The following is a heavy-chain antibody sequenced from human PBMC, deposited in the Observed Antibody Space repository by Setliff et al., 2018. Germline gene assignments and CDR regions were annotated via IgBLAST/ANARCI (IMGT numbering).Heavy chain of an antibody. J-gene: IGHJ4*02. V-gene: IGHV1-18*01. D-gene: IGHD3-3*01. CDR3: ARSWRAGALNHFDY. CDR2: VGGHNDGP. Sequence: ASVKVSCKASGYPFNNYGISWLRQTPGQGLEWMGWVGGHNDGPLFAQKFQGRVTMTTDTSTTTAYMELKSLRSDDTAVYYCARSWRAGALNHFDYWGQGSRVTVSS. CDR1: GYPFNNYG.